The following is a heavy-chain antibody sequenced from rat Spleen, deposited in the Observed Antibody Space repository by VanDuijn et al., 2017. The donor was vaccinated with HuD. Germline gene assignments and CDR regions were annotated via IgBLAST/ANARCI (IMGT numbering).Heavy chain of an antibody. CDR1: GFTCSNYG. CDR3: ARHVGNYFDY. CDR2: ISTGGGNT. V-gene: IGHV5S13*01. D-gene: IGHD1-10*01. Sequence: EVQLVESGGGLVQPGRSLKLSCTASGFTCSNYGMTWVRQAPTKGLEWVASISTGGGNTYYRDSVKGRFTISRDNAKSTLYLQMDSLRSEDTATYYCARHVGNYFDYWGQGTLVTVSS. J-gene: IGHJ3*01.